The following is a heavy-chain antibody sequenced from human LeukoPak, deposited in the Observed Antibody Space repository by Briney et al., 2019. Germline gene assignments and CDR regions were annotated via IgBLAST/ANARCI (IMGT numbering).Heavy chain of an antibody. D-gene: IGHD4-11*01. CDR2: INQDGSEI. CDR3: ASYSDWNVRDLFDY. J-gene: IGHJ4*02. CDR1: GFTFSNYW. V-gene: IGHV3-7*01. Sequence: GGSLRLSCVASGFTFSNYWMNWVRQAPGKGLEWVANINQDGSEIYYVDSVKGRFIISRDNAKNSLYLQMNSLRAEDTAVYYCASYSDWNVRDLFDYWGQGALVAVSS.